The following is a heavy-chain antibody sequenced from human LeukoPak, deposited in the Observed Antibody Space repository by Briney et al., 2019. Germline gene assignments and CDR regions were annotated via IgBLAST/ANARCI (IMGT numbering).Heavy chain of an antibody. CDR1: GGSISSGGYY. J-gene: IGHJ4*02. V-gene: IGHV4-31*03. Sequence: SETLSLTCTVSGGSISSGGYYWSWIRQHPGKGLEWIGYIYYSGSTYYNPSLKSRVTISVDTSKNQFSLKLSSETAADTAVYYCARKGQQWLDLDYWGQGTLVTVSS. CDR3: ARKGQQWLDLDY. CDR2: IYYSGST. D-gene: IGHD6-19*01.